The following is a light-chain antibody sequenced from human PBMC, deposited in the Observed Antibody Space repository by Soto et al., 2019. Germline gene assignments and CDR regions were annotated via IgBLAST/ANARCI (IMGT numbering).Light chain of an antibody. CDR2: AAS. J-gene: IGKJ5*01. V-gene: IGKV1-9*01. CDR1: QGISSY. Sequence: DIQLTQSPSFLSASVGDRVTITCRASQGISSYLAWYQQKPGKAPKLLIYAASTLQSGVPSRFSGSRSWSEFTLTISSLQPEDFASYYCQQLNSFPITFGQGTRLEIK. CDR3: QQLNSFPIT.